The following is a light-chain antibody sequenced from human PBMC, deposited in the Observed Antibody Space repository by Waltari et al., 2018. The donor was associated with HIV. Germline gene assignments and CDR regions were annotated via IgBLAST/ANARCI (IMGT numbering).Light chain of an antibody. CDR3: MQATEFPYT. V-gene: IGKV2-24*01. J-gene: IGKJ2*01. CDR1: QSLVHSDGNTY. Sequence: IVMTQTPLSSPVTLGQPSSIPCRSSQSLVHSDGNTYLTCLQQRPGQPPRRLIYKSYTRFPGVPDRFSGSGAGTDLTLKISRVDAEDVGVYYCMQATEFPYTFGQGTNLEIK. CDR2: KSY.